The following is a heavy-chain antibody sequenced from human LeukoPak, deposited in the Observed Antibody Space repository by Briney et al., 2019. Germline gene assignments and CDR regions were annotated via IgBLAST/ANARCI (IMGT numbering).Heavy chain of an antibody. CDR1: GFTFSSYW. J-gene: IGHJ5*02. D-gene: IGHD3-9*01. Sequence: GGSLRLSCAASGFTFSSYWMSWVRQAPGKGLEWVANIKQDGSEKYYVDSVKGRFNISRDNAKTSLYLQMNSLRSDDTAVYYCARGGLRYFDWLFLWGQGTLVTVSS. CDR2: IKQDGSEK. CDR3: ARGGLRYFDWLFL. V-gene: IGHV3-7*03.